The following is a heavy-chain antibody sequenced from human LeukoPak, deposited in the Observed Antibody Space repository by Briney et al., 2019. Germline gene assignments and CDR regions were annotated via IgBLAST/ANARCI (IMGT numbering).Heavy chain of an antibody. CDR3: AKDVDTAMVNPTFDY. D-gene: IGHD5-18*01. J-gene: IGHJ4*02. CDR2: ISGSGGST. Sequence: GGSLRLSCAASGFTFSSYAMSWVRQAPGEGLEWVSAISGSGGSTYYADSVKGRFTISRDKSKNTLYLQMNSLRAEDTAVYYCAKDVDTAMVNPTFDYWGQGTLVTVSS. CDR1: GFTFSSYA. V-gene: IGHV3-23*01.